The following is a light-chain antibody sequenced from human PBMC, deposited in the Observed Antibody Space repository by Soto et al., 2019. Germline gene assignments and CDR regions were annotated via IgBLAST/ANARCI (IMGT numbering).Light chain of an antibody. CDR3: QQYGSSPPIT. V-gene: IGKV2-28*01. Sequence: DIVMTQSPRFLPVTPGEPASISCRSSQILLHCHGYHYLDWYLQKPGQSPQLLIYGASSRATGIPDRFSGSGSGTDFTLTISRLEPEDFAVYYCQQYGSSPPITFGGGTKVDIK. CDR1: QILLHCHGYHY. J-gene: IGKJ4*01. CDR2: GAS.